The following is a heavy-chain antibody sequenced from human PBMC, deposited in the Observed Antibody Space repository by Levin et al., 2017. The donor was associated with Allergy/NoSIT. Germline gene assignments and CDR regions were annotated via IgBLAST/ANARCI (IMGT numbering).Heavy chain of an antibody. Sequence: SGPTLVKPTQTLTLTCTFSGFSLSTSGVGVGWIRQPPGKALEWLALIYWDDDKRYSPSLKSRLTITKDTSKNQVVLTMTNMDPVDTATYYCAHGIVLRYFDWLSIDYWGQGTLVTVSS. CDR3: AHGIVLRYFDWLSIDY. CDR1: GFSLSTSGVG. J-gene: IGHJ4*02. CDR2: IYWDDDK. V-gene: IGHV2-5*02. D-gene: IGHD3-9*01.